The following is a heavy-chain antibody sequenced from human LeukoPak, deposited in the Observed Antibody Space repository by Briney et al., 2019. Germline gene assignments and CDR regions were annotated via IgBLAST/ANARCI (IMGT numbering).Heavy chain of an antibody. CDR3: ARSLTIFGVVTD. V-gene: IGHV4-30-4*08. J-gene: IGHJ4*02. Sequence: SQTLSLTCTVSGGSISSGDYYWSSIRQPPGKGLEWIGYIYYSGSTYYNPSLKSRVTISVDTSKNQFSLKLSSVTAADTAVYYCARSLTIFGVVTDWGQGTLVTVSS. CDR2: IYYSGST. D-gene: IGHD3-3*01. CDR1: GGSISSGDYY.